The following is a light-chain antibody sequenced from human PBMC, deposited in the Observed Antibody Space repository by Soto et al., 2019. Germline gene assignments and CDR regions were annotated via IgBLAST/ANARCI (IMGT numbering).Light chain of an antibody. CDR2: GAA. Sequence: EIVMTQSPTTLSMSPGERATLSCRASQSVSTNVAWYQQKPGQAPRLLIHGAAMRATSIPARFCGSGSGTEFTLTINSLQSEDSAIYFCQQHDTWPTFGQGTKVEIK. CDR3: QQHDTWPT. J-gene: IGKJ1*01. CDR1: QSVSTN. V-gene: IGKV3-15*01.